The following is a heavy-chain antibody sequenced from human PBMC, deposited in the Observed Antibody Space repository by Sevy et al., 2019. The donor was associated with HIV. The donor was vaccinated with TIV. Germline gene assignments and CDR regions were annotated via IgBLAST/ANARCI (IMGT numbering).Heavy chain of an antibody. D-gene: IGHD3-3*01. J-gene: IGHJ6*02. CDR2: IKSKTDGGTA. CDR1: GFTFNYAW. CDR3: ASVVKNDFWDGHVNYYGLDV. V-gene: IGHV3-15*01. Sequence: GGSLRLSCAASGFTFNYAWMSGVRQAPGKGRGWFGGIKSKTDGGTADNAENVKGRFTISRDDSENTLYLQMNSLKTEDTAVYYCASVVKNDFWDGHVNYYGLDVWGQGTTVTVSS.